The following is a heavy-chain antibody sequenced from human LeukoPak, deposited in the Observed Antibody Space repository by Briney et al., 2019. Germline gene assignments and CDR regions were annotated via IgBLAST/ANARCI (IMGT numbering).Heavy chain of an antibody. J-gene: IGHJ4*02. Sequence: SETPSLTCAVYGGSFSGYYWSWIRQPPGKGLEWIGEINHSGSTNYNPSLKSRVTISVDTSKNQFSLKLSSVTAADTAVYYCARGLSVTAPFDYWGQGTLVTVSS. CDR1: GGSFSGYY. CDR3: ARGLSVTAPFDY. CDR2: INHSGST. D-gene: IGHD2-21*02. V-gene: IGHV4-34*01.